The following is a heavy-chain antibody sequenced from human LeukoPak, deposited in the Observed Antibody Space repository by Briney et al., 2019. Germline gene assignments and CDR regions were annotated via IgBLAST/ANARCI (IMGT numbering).Heavy chain of an antibody. J-gene: IGHJ4*02. CDR2: IYYTGTT. CDR3: ARDTLYGVEHYYDY. D-gene: IGHD3-3*01. V-gene: IGHV4-59*12. CDR1: GGSISGTYY. Sequence: SETLSLTCTVSGGSISGTYYWSWIRQPPGKGLEWIGYIYYTGTTDSNPSLKSRVTISLDTSKNQFSLNLSSVTAADTAVYYCARDTLYGVEHYYDYWGQGTLVTVSS.